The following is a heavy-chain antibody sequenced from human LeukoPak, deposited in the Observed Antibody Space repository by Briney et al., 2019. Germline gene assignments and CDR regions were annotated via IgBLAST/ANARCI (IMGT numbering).Heavy chain of an antibody. CDR1: GASINSGSNY. Sequence: SETLSLTCRVSGASINSGSNYRGWIRQPPGKTLEWIGSIYSSGSTYYNPSLTSRVIIMIDTPKNHFSLTLSSVTAADTAVYYCARSDGYGLVGIWGQGTMVTVSS. D-gene: IGHD3-10*01. J-gene: IGHJ3*02. CDR2: IYSSGST. CDR3: ARSDGYGLVGI. V-gene: IGHV4-39*07.